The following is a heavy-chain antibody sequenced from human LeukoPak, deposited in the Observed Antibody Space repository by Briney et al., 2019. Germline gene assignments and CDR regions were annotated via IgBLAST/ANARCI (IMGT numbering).Heavy chain of an antibody. CDR2: IRSKAYGGTT. CDR1: GFTFGDYA. Sequence: GGSLRLSCTASGFTFGDYAMSWFRQAPGKGREWVGFIRSKAYGGTTEYAASVKGRFTISRDDSRSIAYLQMNSLKTEDTAVYYCTRDPLGYDFWSGYFPDYYGMDVWGQGTTVTVSS. J-gene: IGHJ6*02. D-gene: IGHD3-3*01. V-gene: IGHV3-49*03. CDR3: TRDPLGYDFWSGYFPDYYGMDV.